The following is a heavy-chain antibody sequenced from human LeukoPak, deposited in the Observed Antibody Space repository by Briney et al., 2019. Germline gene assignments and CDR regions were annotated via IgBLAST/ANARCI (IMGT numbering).Heavy chain of an antibody. V-gene: IGHV3-9*03. D-gene: IGHD6-19*01. CDR2: ISWNSGSI. Sequence: QSGGSLSLSCASTGFTFDDYAMHWARQAPGKGLEWVSGISWNSGSIGYADSVKGRFTISRDNAKNSLYLQMNSLRAEDMALYYCAKDNGGWYDYWGQGTLVTVSS. CDR1: GFTFDDYA. CDR3: AKDNGGWYDY. J-gene: IGHJ4*02.